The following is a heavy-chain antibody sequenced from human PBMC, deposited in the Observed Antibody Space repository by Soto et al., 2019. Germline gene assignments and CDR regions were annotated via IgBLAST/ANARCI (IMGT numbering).Heavy chain of an antibody. CDR2: ISYDGSNK. V-gene: IGHV3-30*18. CDR3: AKSPPPQQYQLLWHGWFDP. D-gene: IGHD2-2*01. CDR1: GFTFSSYG. J-gene: IGHJ5*02. Sequence: SGGSLRLSCAASGFTFSSYGMHWVRQAPGKGLEWVAVISYDGSNKYYADSVKGRFTISRDNSKNTLYLQMNSLRAEDTAVYYCAKSPPPQQYQLLWHGWFDPWGQGTLVTVSS.